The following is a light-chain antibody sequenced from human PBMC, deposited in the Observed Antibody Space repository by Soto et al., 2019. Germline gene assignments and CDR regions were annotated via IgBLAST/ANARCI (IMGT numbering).Light chain of an antibody. CDR1: ESARSW. CDR3: QQYSAYPWT. J-gene: IGKJ1*01. Sequence: DIQMTQSPSTLSGSVGDKVTITCRASESARSWLAWYQQKPGKAPNLLIFAASSLQSGVPMRFSGRGSGTVFTLTISSLQPDDSATYFCQQYSAYPWTFGQGTKVEI. CDR2: AAS. V-gene: IGKV1-5*03.